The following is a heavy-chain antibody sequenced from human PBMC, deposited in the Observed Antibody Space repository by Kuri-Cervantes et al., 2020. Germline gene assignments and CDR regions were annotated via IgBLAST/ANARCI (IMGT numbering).Heavy chain of an antibody. CDR3: AAGLGGSYYFFDY. CDR2: IVVGSGNT. V-gene: IGHV1-58*02. Sequence: SVKVSCKASGGTFSSYAISWVRQAPGQRLEWIGWIVVGSGNTNYAQKFQERVTITRDMSTGTAYMELSSLRSEDTAVYYCAAGLGGSYYFFDYWGQGTLVTVSS. CDR1: GGTFSSYA. D-gene: IGHD1-26*01. J-gene: IGHJ4*02.